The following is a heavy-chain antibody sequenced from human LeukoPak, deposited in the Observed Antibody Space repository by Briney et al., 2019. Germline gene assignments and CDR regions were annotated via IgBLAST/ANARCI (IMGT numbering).Heavy chain of an antibody. V-gene: IGHV4-39*02. Sequence: RPSETLSLTCTVSGGSITRSSYYWGWIRQPPGKGLEWIGSIYYSGSTYYNPSLKSRVTISVDTSKNHFSLKLSSVTAEDTAVYYCARAAPDYDFWSGYSTYFDYWGQGTLVTVSS. CDR1: GGSITRSSYY. CDR3: ARAAPDYDFWSGYSTYFDY. D-gene: IGHD3-3*01. CDR2: IYYSGST. J-gene: IGHJ4*02.